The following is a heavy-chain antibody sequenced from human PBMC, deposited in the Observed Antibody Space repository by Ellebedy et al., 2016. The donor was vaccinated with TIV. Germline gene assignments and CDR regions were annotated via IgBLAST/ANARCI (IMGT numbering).Heavy chain of an antibody. V-gene: IGHV4-59*08. CDR3: ARQTSGEPPVY. Sequence: SETLSLTCSVSGGSISGYFWSWIRQPPGKGLEWIGYVYHTGSATYNPSLKSRVSISVDTSKNQLSLKLTSVTAADTAVYYCARQTSGEPPVYWGQGTLVTVSS. CDR2: VYHTGSA. D-gene: IGHD3-10*01. CDR1: GGSISGYF. J-gene: IGHJ4*02.